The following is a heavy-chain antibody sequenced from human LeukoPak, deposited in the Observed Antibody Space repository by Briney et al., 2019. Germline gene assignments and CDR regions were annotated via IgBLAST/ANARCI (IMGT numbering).Heavy chain of an antibody. CDR1: GFSRYG. V-gene: IGHV3-30*02. J-gene: IGHJ6*04. CDR2: TLFDGSKK. CDR3: AKDSCAGCGVAWGTDV. D-gene: IGHD7-27*01. Sequence: GGSLRLSCAASGFSRYGMHWVRQSPGKGLEWVAFTLFDGSKKDYADSVKGRFTISRDSSNNRLYLQMNSLRIDDTAVYYCAKDSCAGCGVAWGTDVWGKGTTVTVSS.